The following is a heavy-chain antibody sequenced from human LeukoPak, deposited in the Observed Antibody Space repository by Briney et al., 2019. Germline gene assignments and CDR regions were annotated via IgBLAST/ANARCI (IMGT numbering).Heavy chain of an antibody. V-gene: IGHV4-59*08. J-gene: IGHJ2*01. CDR3: ARYILTVTGYWYFDL. CDR1: SGSINNHY. CDR2: IYYSGST. Sequence: PSETLSLTCTVSSGSINNHYWSWIRQPPGKGLEWVGYIYYSGSTNYNPSLKSRVTISVDTSKNQFSLSLNSVTAADTAVYFCARYILTVTGYWYFDLWGRGTLVTVSS. D-gene: IGHD3-9*01.